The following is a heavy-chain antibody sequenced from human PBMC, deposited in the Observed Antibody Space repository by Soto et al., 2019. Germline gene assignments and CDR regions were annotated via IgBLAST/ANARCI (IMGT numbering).Heavy chain of an antibody. V-gene: IGHV6-1*01. CDR1: GDSVSSNSAA. D-gene: IGHD3-3*01. CDR2: TYHRSKWYF. Sequence: SQTLPLTCDISGDSVSSNSAAWNWIRQSPSRGLEWLGRTYHRSKWYFDYAVSVDGRITITPDTSKNQFSLQLNSVTPEDTAVYYCARAGDYDFLCGYSGQYLYFGMHFWGQGPTVSV. CDR3: ARAGDYDFLCGYSGQYLYFGMHF. J-gene: IGHJ6*02.